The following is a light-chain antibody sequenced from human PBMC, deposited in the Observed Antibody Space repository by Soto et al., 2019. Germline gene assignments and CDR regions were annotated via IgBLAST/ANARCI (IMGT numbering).Light chain of an antibody. Sequence: DIQMTQSPSTLSASVGDRVTITCRASQSISSWLAWYQQKPGKAPKLLISKASSLESGVPSRFSGSGSGTEFTLTISCLQTDDFATYYCQQYNSYSRTFGQGTKVEIK. CDR3: QQYNSYSRT. CDR2: KAS. V-gene: IGKV1-5*03. J-gene: IGKJ1*01. CDR1: QSISSW.